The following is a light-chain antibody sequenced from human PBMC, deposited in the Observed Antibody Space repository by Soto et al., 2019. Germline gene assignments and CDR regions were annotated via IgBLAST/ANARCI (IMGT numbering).Light chain of an antibody. J-gene: IGKJ1*01. CDR3: QQYTAWPLT. Sequence: EIVLTQSPGTLSLSPGEGSTLSCMASQSVTSNYLAWYQQKPGKAPRLLIHGIYNRATGVTDRFSGSGSGTDFTLTISRLEPEDFAVYYCQQYTAWPLTVGQGTKVEIK. CDR2: GIY. CDR1: QSVTSNY. V-gene: IGKV3-20*01.